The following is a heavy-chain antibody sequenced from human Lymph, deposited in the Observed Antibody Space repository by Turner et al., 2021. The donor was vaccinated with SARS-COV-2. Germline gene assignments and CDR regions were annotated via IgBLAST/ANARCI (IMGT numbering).Heavy chain of an antibody. CDR3: GRREWGGALGHIDY. V-gene: IGHV5-51*01. CDR2: IYPGDSDT. Sequence: EVQLVQSGAEGPKHGESLTIACPVSGYSFPSYWSGWVRQMPGKGREWLGIIYPGDSDTRYSPAFQGQGTTSAGKSISTAYQQWSSLKAADTAMYYCGRREWGGALGHIDYWGQGTLVTVSS. D-gene: IGHD3-3*01. J-gene: IGHJ4*02. CDR1: GYSFPSYW.